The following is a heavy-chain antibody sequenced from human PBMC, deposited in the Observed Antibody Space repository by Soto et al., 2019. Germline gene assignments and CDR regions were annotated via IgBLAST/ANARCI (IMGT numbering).Heavy chain of an antibody. V-gene: IGHV3-23*01. Sequence: GGSLRLSCAASGFTFSAYAMSWVRQAPGKGLVWVSGISGSGGSTDYRDSVKGRFTISRDASKDTLYLQMNNLRAEDTAVYYCAKHGDSNYRLRNMDVWGKGTTVTVSS. CDR3: AKHGDSNYRLRNMDV. J-gene: IGHJ6*03. CDR1: GFTFSAYA. D-gene: IGHD4-4*01. CDR2: ISGSGGST.